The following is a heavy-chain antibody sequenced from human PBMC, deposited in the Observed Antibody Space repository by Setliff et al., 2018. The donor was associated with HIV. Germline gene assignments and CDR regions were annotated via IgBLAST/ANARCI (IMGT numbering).Heavy chain of an antibody. Sequence: GGSLTLSCAASGFSFSNYWMNWVRQVPGKGLEWVANIKKDGSEKYYADSVKGRFTISRDNSKNTVFLQMNSLRAEDTAVYYCAKGSLSSGWYNWFDPWGQGTLVTVSS. D-gene: IGHD6-19*01. J-gene: IGHJ5*02. CDR1: GFSFSNYW. CDR3: AKGSLSSGWYNWFDP. CDR2: IKKDGSEK. V-gene: IGHV3-7*01.